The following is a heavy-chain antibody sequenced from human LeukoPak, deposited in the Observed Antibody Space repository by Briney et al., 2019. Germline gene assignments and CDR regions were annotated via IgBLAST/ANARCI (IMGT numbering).Heavy chain of an antibody. V-gene: IGHV3-43*01. D-gene: IGHD1-26*01. Sequence: PGGSLRLPCAASGFTFDDYTMHWVRQAPGKGLEWVSLISWDGGSTYYADSVKGRFTISRDNSKNSLYLQMNSLRTEDTALYYCAKDNWSGSHGFDYWGQGTLVTVSS. J-gene: IGHJ4*02. CDR1: GFTFDDYT. CDR3: AKDNWSGSHGFDY. CDR2: ISWDGGST.